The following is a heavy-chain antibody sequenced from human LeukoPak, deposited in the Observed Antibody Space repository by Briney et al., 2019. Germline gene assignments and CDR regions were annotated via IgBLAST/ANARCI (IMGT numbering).Heavy chain of an antibody. V-gene: IGHV3-48*01. J-gene: IGHJ5*02. CDR3: ARVLHKRNYDSSDYYGS. D-gene: IGHD3-22*01. Sequence: GGSLRLSCEASGFSFSSYNMDWVRQTPGKGLEWISYISSSSSTIYYAVSVKGRFTISRDNAKNSLYLQLNSLRAEDTAVYYCARVLHKRNYDSSDYYGSWGQGTLVTVSS. CDR2: ISSSSSTI. CDR1: GFSFSSYN.